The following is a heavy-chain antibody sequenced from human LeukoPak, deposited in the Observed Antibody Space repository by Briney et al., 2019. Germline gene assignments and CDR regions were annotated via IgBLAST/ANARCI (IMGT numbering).Heavy chain of an antibody. Sequence: TLSLTCAVYGGSFSGYYWSWIRQPPGKDLEWLARIDWDGDKFYSTSLKTRLTISKDTSKNQVVLIMTNMDPVDTATYYCARLYSTGWYDYWGQGTLVTVSS. V-gene: IGHV2-70*16. CDR1: GGSFSGYY. D-gene: IGHD6-19*01. CDR3: ARLYSTGWYDY. CDR2: IDWDGDK. J-gene: IGHJ4*02.